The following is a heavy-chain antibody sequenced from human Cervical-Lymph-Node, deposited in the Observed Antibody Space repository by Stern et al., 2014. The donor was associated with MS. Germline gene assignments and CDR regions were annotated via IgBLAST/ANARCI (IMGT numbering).Heavy chain of an antibody. D-gene: IGHD5-24*01. CDR3: ARRGDGYMGIDY. CDR2: IYPGDSET. CDR1: GYRFTKNW. Sequence: VQLVQSGAEVKKPGESLRISCEVSGYRFTKNWIGWVRQMPGKGLEWMGIIYPGDSETTYSPSFQGQVPILFDTANTTAYLQWSSLKASDTAIYYCARRGDGYMGIDYWGQGTLVTVSS. J-gene: IGHJ4*02. V-gene: IGHV5-51*03.